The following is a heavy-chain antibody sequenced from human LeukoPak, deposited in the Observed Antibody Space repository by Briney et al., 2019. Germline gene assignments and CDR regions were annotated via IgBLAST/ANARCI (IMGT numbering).Heavy chain of an antibody. Sequence: ASVKVSCTASGYTFTGYFMHWVRQAPGQGLEWMGWIKPNSGGTDYAQKFQGRVTMTRDTSISTAYMELSRLTFDDTAVYYCARAYYYYMNVWGQGTTVTVSS. J-gene: IGHJ6*02. CDR2: IKPNSGGT. V-gene: IGHV1-2*02. CDR3: ARAYYYYMNV. CDR1: GYTFTGYF.